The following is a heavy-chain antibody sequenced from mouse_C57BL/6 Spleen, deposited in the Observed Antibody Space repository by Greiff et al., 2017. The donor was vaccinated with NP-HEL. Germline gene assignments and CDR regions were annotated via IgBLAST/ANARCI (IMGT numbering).Heavy chain of an antibody. CDR1: GYAFSSSW. D-gene: IGHD1-1*01. CDR2: IYPGDGDT. V-gene: IGHV1-82*01. Sequence: QVQLQQSGPELVKPGASVKISCKASGYAFSSSWMNWVKQRPGKGLEWIGRIYPGDGDTNYNGKFKGKATLTADKSSSTAYMQLSSLTSEDSAVYFCARASYYGSSPFDYWGQGTTLTVSS. J-gene: IGHJ2*01. CDR3: ARASYYGSSPFDY.